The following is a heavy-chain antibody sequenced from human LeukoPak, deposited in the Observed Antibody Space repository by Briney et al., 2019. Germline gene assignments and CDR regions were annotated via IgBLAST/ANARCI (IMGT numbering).Heavy chain of an antibody. CDR3: AHSPQYGTSALYDY. CDR1: GFSLSTSGVS. CDR2: IYWNDGK. V-gene: IGHV2-5*01. J-gene: IGHJ4*02. D-gene: IGHD2-8*02. Sequence: SGPTLVNPTQTLTLTCTFSGFSLSTSGVSVGWIRQPPGKALEWLALIYWNDGKRYSPSLKSRLTITKDTSKNQVVLTLTNMDPVDTATYYCAHSPQYGTSALYDYWGQGTLVTVSS.